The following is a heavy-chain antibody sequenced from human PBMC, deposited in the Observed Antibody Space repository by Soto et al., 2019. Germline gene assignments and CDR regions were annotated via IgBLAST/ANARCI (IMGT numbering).Heavy chain of an antibody. J-gene: IGHJ4*02. D-gene: IGHD3-22*01. CDR2: ISYDGSNK. CDR3: AKDLYYYDSSGYGLTVLDY. CDR1: GFTFSSYG. Sequence: PGGSLRLSCAASGFTFSSYGMHWVRQAPGKGLEWVAVISYDGSNKYYADSVKGRFTISRDNSKNTLYLQMNSLRAEDTAVYYCAKDLYYYDSSGYGLTVLDYWGQGTLVTVSS. V-gene: IGHV3-30*18.